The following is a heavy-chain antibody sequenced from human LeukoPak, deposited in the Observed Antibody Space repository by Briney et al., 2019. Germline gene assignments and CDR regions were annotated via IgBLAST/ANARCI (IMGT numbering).Heavy chain of an antibody. D-gene: IGHD5/OR15-5a*01. Sequence: PGGSLRLSCAASGFTFSSYAMNWVRQAPGEGLEWVSGIRDSGGRTYYADSVKGRFTISRDNSENTLYLQMNSLRAEDTAVYRCAKSVSYYYYYGMDVWGQGTTVTVSS. CDR2: IRDSGGRT. CDR3: AKSVSYYYYYGMDV. CDR1: GFTFSSYA. V-gene: IGHV3-23*01. J-gene: IGHJ6*02.